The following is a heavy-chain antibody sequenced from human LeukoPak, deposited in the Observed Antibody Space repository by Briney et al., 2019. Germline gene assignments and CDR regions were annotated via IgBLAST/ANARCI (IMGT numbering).Heavy chain of an antibody. J-gene: IGHJ4*02. Sequence: GESLKISCKGSGYSFSNYWIGWVRQMPGKGLEWVGIIYPGDSDTRYSPSFQGQVTISAGKSISTAYLQWSSLKASDTAMYYCARRWYYYDSSGYDYWGQGTLVTVSS. D-gene: IGHD3-22*01. V-gene: IGHV5-51*01. CDR3: ARRWYYYDSSGYDY. CDR1: GYSFSNYW. CDR2: IYPGDSDT.